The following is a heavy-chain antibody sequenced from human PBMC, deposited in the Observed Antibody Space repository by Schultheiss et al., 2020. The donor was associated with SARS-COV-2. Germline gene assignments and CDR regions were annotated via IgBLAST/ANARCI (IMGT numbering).Heavy chain of an antibody. CDR3: ARDRVYSRWNAFDI. Sequence: ESLKISCTVSGGSISSYYWSWIRQHPGKGLEWIGYIFYSGSTYYNPSLKSLVTMSVDTSKNHFSLKLSSVTAADTAVYYCARDRVYSRWNAFDIWGQGTMVTVSS. CDR1: GGSISSYY. V-gene: IGHV4-59*01. D-gene: IGHD6-13*01. J-gene: IGHJ3*02. CDR2: IFYSGST.